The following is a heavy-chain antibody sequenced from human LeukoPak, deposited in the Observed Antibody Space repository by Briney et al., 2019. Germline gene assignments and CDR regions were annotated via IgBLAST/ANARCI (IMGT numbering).Heavy chain of an antibody. CDR1: GFTFSSYW. V-gene: IGHV3-7*01. Sequence: GGSLRLSCAASGFTFSSYWMSWVRQAPGKVLEWVANIKQDGSEKYYVDSVKGRFTISRDNAKNSLYLQMNSLRAEDTAVYYRARGDYYDSSGYRRVLGFDYWGQGTLVTVSS. J-gene: IGHJ4*02. CDR3: ARGDYYDSSGYRRVLGFDY. D-gene: IGHD3-22*01. CDR2: IKQDGSEK.